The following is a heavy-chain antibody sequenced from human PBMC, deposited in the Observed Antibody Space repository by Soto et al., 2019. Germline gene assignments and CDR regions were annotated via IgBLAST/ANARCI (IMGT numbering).Heavy chain of an antibody. CDR3: ARDERGSGSYFGRLNWFDP. V-gene: IGHV1-18*01. CDR1: GYTFTSYG. D-gene: IGHD3-10*01. Sequence: ASVKVSCKASGYTFTSYGISWGRQAPGQGIEWMGWISGYTGNTNYAQKVQGRVTLTTDTSTSTAYMELTSLTPDDTAVYYCARDERGSGSYFGRLNWFDPWGQGTLVTVSS. J-gene: IGHJ5*02. CDR2: ISGYTGNT.